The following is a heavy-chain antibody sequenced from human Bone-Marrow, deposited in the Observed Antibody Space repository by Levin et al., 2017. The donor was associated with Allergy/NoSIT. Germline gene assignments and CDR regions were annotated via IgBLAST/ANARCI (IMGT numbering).Heavy chain of an antibody. J-gene: IGHJ4*02. CDR2: IYYSGDT. CDR3: ARHAGSREFGYYFDY. D-gene: IGHD2-15*01. CDR1: GDSMTSGGYY. V-gene: IGHV4-39*01. Sequence: SETLSLTCSVSGDSMTSGGYYWGWIRQPPGKVLEWIGSIYYSGDTYYKPSLRSRVTMSVDTSKKQFSLKLSSVTAPDTAVYYCARHAGSREFGYYFDYWGQGALVTVSS.